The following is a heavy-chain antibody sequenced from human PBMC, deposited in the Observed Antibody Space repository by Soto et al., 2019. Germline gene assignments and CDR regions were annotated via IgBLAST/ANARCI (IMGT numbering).Heavy chain of an antibody. V-gene: IGHV4-34*01. J-gene: IGHJ4*02. CDR3: ARGSVTMVRGVSHLYY. Sequence: QVQLQQWGAGLLKPSETLSLTCAVYGGSFSGYYWSWIRQPPGKGLGWIGEINHSGSTNYNPSLKCPVTISVDTSKNQSSLKLSSVTAADTAVYYCARGSVTMVRGVSHLYYWCQGTLVTVAS. CDR2: INHSGST. D-gene: IGHD3-10*01. CDR1: GGSFSGYY.